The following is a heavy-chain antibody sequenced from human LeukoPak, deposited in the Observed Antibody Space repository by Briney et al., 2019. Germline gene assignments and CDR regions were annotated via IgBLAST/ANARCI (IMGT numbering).Heavy chain of an antibody. Sequence: NSSETLSLTCTVPGGSISSSSYYWGWIRQPPGKGLEWIGSIYYSGSTYYNPSLKSRVTISVDTSKNQFSLKLSSVTAADTAVYYCARLSSSWYGAYWFDPWGQGTLVTVSS. CDR1: GGSISSSSYY. J-gene: IGHJ5*02. CDR2: IYYSGST. D-gene: IGHD6-13*01. CDR3: ARLSSSWYGAYWFDP. V-gene: IGHV4-39*07.